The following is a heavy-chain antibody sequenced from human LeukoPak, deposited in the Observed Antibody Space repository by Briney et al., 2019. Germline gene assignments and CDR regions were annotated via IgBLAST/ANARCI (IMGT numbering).Heavy chain of an antibody. D-gene: IGHD6-13*01. CDR1: GESMSGHY. CDR3: ATLRGGSSWYYFDY. CDR2: VSYTGST. V-gene: IGHV4-59*11. J-gene: IGHJ4*02. Sequence: SGTLSLTCNVSGESMSGHYWGWIRQPPGEGLEYIGYVSYTGSTNSNPSLKSRLTISIDTSKIQFSLRVRSVTAADSALYYCATLRGGSSWYYFDYWGQGTLVTVSS.